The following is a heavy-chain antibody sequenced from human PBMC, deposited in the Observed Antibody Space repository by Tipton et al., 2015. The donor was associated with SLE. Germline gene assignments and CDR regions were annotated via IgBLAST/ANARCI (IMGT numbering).Heavy chain of an antibody. J-gene: IGHJ3*02. V-gene: IGHV1-46*01. Sequence: QVQLVQSGAEVKKPGASVKVSCKASGYTFTSYYMHWVRQAPGQGLEWMGIINPSGGSTSYAQKFQGRVTMTRDTSTSTVYMELSSLRSEDTAVYYCASLVTIQGASDAFDIWGQGTMVTVSS. CDR1: GYTFTSYY. D-gene: IGHD5-12*01. CDR2: INPSGGST. CDR3: ASLVTIQGASDAFDI.